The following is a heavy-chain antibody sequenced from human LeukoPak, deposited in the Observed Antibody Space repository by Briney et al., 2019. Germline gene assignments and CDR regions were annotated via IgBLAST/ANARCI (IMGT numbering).Heavy chain of an antibody. CDR3: ARDKYGGNSNAFDI. CDR2: ISYDGSNK. CDR1: GFTFSTYA. D-gene: IGHD4-23*01. Sequence: GGSLRLSCAASGFTFSTYAMHWVRQGPGKGLEWVAVISYDGSNKYYADSVKGRFTISRDNAKNTLYLQMNSLRAEDTAMYSCARDKYGGNSNAFDIWGQGTMVTVAS. V-gene: IGHV3-30-3*01. J-gene: IGHJ3*02.